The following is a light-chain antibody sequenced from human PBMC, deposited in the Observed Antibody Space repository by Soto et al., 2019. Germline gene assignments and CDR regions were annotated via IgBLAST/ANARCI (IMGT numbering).Light chain of an antibody. J-gene: IGKJ1*01. CDR3: QHSFSLLWT. V-gene: IGKV1-39*01. Sequence: DIQMTQSPSSLSASVGDRVTITCRASQSISNYLNWYQQKPGKAPKLLIYAASSMQSGVPSRFSGSGSETEFTLTISSLQPDDSATYYCQHSFSLLWTFGQGTKVEV. CDR2: AAS. CDR1: QSISNY.